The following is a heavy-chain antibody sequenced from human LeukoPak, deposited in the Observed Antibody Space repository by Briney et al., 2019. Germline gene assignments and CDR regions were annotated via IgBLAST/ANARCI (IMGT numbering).Heavy chain of an antibody. CDR2: IYTSGST. Sequence: PSETLSLTCTVSGGSISSYYWSWIRQPAGKGLEWIGRIYTSGSTNYNPSLKSRVTMSVDTSKNQFSLKLSSVTAADTAVYYCARDRGWELSYYFDYWGQGTLVTVSS. V-gene: IGHV4-4*07. CDR3: ARDRGWELSYYFDY. J-gene: IGHJ4*02. CDR1: GGSISSYY. D-gene: IGHD1-26*01.